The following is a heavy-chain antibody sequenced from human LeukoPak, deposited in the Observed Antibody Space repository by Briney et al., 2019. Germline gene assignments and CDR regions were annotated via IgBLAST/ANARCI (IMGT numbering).Heavy chain of an antibody. J-gene: IGHJ4*02. Sequence: ASVKVSCKASGGTFSSYAISWVRQAPGQGLEWMGGIIPIFGTANYAQKFQGRVTITTDESTSTVYMVLRSLRSDDTAVYYCAREGYYDSSGTFDYWGQGTLVTVSS. D-gene: IGHD3-22*01. CDR2: IIPIFGTA. V-gene: IGHV1-69*05. CDR3: AREGYYDSSGTFDY. CDR1: GGTFSSYA.